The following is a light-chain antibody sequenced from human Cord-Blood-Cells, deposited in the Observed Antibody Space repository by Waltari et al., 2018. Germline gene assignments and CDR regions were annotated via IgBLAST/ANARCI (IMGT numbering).Light chain of an antibody. CDR2: EVS. V-gene: IGLV2-8*01. CDR3: SSYAGSNNLV. Sequence: QSALTQPPSASGSPGQSVTISCTGTSSDVGGYNYVSWYQQHTGKAHKLMIYEVSKRPSGVPDRFSGSKSGNTASLTVSGLQAEDEADYDCSSYAGSNNLVFGTGTKVTVL. CDR1: SSDVGGYNY. J-gene: IGLJ1*01.